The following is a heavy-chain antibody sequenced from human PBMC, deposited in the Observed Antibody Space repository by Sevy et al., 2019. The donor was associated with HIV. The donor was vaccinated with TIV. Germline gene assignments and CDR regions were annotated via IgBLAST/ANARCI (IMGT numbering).Heavy chain of an antibody. Sequence: GGSLRLSCAASGFTFSSYWMSWVRQAPGKGLGWVANIKQDGSEKYYVDSVKGRFTISRDNAKNSLYLQMNSLRAEDTAVYYCARVMITFGGVIDSDAFDIWGQGTMVTVSS. J-gene: IGHJ3*02. D-gene: IGHD3-16*02. CDR2: IKQDGSEK. V-gene: IGHV3-7*03. CDR3: ARVMITFGGVIDSDAFDI. CDR1: GFTFSSYW.